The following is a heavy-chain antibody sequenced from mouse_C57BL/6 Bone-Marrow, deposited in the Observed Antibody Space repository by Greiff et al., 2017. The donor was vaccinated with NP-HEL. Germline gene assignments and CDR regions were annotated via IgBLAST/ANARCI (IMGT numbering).Heavy chain of an antibody. CDR3: AREGGLRRRTYAMDY. V-gene: IGHV5-16*01. D-gene: IGHD2-4*01. CDR2: INSDGSST. Sequence: EVQRVESEGGLVQPGSSMKLSCTTSGFTFSDYYMAWVRQVPEKGLDWVANINSDGSSTYYLDSLKSRFIISRDNATNILYLQMSSLKSEDTATYYCAREGGLRRRTYAMDYWGQGTSVTVSS. J-gene: IGHJ4*01. CDR1: GFTFSDYY.